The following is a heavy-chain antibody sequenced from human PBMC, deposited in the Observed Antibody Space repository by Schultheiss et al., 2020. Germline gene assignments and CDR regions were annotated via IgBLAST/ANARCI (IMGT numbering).Heavy chain of an antibody. D-gene: IGHD1-26*01. CDR3: ARHESGSYYEVDY. V-gene: IGHV4-39*01. J-gene: IGHJ4*02. CDR1: GGSISSSSYY. Sequence: SETLSLTCTVSGGSISSSSYYWGWIRQPPGKGLEWIGSIYYSGSTYYNPSLKSRVTISVDTSKNQFSLKLSSVTAADTAVYYCARHESGSYYEVDYWGQGTLGTV. CDR2: IYYSGST.